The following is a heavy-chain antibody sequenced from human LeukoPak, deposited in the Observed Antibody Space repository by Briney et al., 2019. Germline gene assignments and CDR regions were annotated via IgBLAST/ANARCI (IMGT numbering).Heavy chain of an antibody. D-gene: IGHD4-17*01. V-gene: IGHV4-4*08. CDR1: GGSINSGY. CDR3: ARHRPTDYGGFDY. Sequence: SETLSLTCSVSGGSINSGYWSWIRQPPGKGLEWIGLLYPSGSTNYNPSLKSRVTISVDTSKNQFSLKLSSVTAADTAVYYCARHRPTDYGGFDYWGQGTLVTVSS. CDR2: LYPSGST. J-gene: IGHJ4*02.